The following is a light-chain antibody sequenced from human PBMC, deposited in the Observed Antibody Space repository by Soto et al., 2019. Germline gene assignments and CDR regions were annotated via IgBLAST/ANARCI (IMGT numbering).Light chain of an antibody. CDR3: QQRRSWPPTIT. V-gene: IGKV3-11*01. J-gene: IGKJ5*01. CDR2: DAS. Sequence: EIVLTQSPATLSLSPWERATLSCLASQSVSTYLAWYQQRPGQAPRLLIYDASYRATDIPPRFSGSGSGTDFTLTISSLEPEDFAVYYCQQRRSWPPTITFGQGTRLEIK. CDR1: QSVSTY.